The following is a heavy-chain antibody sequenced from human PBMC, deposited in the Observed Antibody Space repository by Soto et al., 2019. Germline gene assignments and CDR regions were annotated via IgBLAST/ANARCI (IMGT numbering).Heavy chain of an antibody. V-gene: IGHV4-59*01. CDR2: IYYSGST. Sequence: SETLSLTCTVSGGSISSYYWSWIRQPPGKGLEWIGYIYYSGSTNYNPSLKSRVTISVDTSKNQFSLKLSSVTAADTAVYYCARVRTVAGTKWFDPWGQGTLVTVSS. J-gene: IGHJ5*02. CDR1: GGSISSYY. CDR3: ARVRTVAGTKWFDP. D-gene: IGHD6-19*01.